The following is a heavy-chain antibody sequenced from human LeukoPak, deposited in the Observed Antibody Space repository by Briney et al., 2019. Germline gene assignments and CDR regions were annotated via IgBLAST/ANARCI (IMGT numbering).Heavy chain of an antibody. CDR1: GYSFSNYW. V-gene: IGHV5-51*01. CDR2: IYPGDSDT. J-gene: IGHJ5*02. D-gene: IGHD3-9*01. CDR3: ARSNDWLLSRWFDP. Sequence: PGESLKISCKGSGYSFSNYWIGWVRQMPGKGLEWMGIIYPGDSDTRYSPSFQGQVTISADKSISTAYLQWSSLKASDTAMYYCARSNDWLLSRWFDPWGQGTLVTVSS.